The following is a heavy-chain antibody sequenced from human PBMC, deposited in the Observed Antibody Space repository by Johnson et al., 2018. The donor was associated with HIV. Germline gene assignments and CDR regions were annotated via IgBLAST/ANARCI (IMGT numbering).Heavy chain of an antibody. CDR2: ISSSGSTI. CDR1: GFSFSSYG. D-gene: IGHD3-3*01. J-gene: IGHJ3*02. Sequence: VQLVESGGGLVQPGGSLRLSCAASGFSFSSYGVHWVRQAPGKGLEWVSYISSSGSTIYYADSVKGRFTISRDNATNALYLQMNRLRAEDTAVYYSARDASLRFLEWFDAFDIWGQGTMVTVSS. CDR3: ARDASLRFLEWFDAFDI. V-gene: IGHV3-48*04.